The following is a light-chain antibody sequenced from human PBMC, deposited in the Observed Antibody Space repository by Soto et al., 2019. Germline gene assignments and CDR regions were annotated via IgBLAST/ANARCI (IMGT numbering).Light chain of an antibody. CDR3: RSYTGSSTYV. V-gene: IGLV2-14*01. Sequence: QSALTQPASVSGSPGQSITISCTGTSSDVGGYNYVSWYQQHPGKAPKLMIYEVSNRPSGVSNRFSGSKSGNTASLTISGLQAEDEADYYCRSYTGSSTYVFGRGTKLTVL. J-gene: IGLJ1*01. CDR1: SSDVGGYNY. CDR2: EVS.